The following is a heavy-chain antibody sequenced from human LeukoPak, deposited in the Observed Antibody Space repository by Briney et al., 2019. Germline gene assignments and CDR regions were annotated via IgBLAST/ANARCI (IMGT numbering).Heavy chain of an antibody. CDR2: ISNTGGAT. Sequence: GGSLRLSCAASGFTFSNHAMSWVRQAPGKGPEWVSAISNTGGATNYADSVKGRFTISRDNSKNTVYLQVDGLRAEDTAVYYCAKRSCSGGSCNFDYWGQGTLVTVSS. CDR1: GFTFSNHA. J-gene: IGHJ4*02. V-gene: IGHV3-23*01. CDR3: AKRSCSGGSCNFDY. D-gene: IGHD2-15*01.